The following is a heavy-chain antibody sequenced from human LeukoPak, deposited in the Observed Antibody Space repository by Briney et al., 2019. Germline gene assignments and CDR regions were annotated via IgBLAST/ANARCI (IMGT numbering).Heavy chain of an antibody. Sequence: GASVKVSCKASGYTFTSYYMHWVRQAPGQGLEWMGRIIPILGIANYAQKFQGRVTITADKSTSTAYMELSSLRSEDTAVYYCASGYYDTGAFDIWGQGTMVTVSS. CDR1: GYTFTSYY. CDR2: IIPILGIA. J-gene: IGHJ3*02. D-gene: IGHD3-22*01. CDR3: ASGYYDTGAFDI. V-gene: IGHV1-69*02.